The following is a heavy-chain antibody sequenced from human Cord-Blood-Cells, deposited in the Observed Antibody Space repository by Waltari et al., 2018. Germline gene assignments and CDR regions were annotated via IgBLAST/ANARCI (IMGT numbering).Heavy chain of an antibody. CDR2: FRAYNGIT. D-gene: IGHD3-16*01. Sequence: VQLVQSGAEVKKPGASEKVSCKASGYTFTSYGISWVRQAPVQGLGGMGWFRAYNGITNYAQKLQGRVTMTTDTATNTAYRGLRSLRSDDTAVYYCARDLTGDLIDCWGQGTLVTVSS. CDR1: GYTFTSYG. J-gene: IGHJ4*02. CDR3: ARDLTGDLIDC. V-gene: IGHV1-18*01.